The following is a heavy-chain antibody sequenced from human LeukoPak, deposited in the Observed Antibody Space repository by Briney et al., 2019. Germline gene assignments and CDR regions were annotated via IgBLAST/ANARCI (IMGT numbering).Heavy chain of an antibody. D-gene: IGHD3-3*01. CDR1: GFTFSSYW. CDR2: IKQDGSEK. CDR3: ARSDYDFWSGYYSY. J-gene: IGHJ4*02. Sequence: GGSLRLSCAASGFTFSSYWMSWVRQAPGKGLEWVANIKQDGSEKYYVDSVKGRFTISRDNAKNSLYLQMNSLRAEDTAVYHCARSDYDFWSGYYSYWGQGTLVTVSS. V-gene: IGHV3-7*01.